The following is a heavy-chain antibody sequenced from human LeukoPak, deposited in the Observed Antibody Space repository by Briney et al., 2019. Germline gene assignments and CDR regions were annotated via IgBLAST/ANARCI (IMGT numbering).Heavy chain of an antibody. CDR3: ARAGYSYGTGYYFDY. CDR1: GGSISSYY. V-gene: IGHV4-59*01. CDR2: IYYTGAT. J-gene: IGHJ4*02. Sequence: SETLSLTCTVSGGSISSYYWSWIRLPPGKGPEWIGYIYYTGATYYNPSLKSRVTIDTFKNQFSLKLSSVTAADAAVYYCARAGYSYGTGYYFDYWGQGALVTVSS. D-gene: IGHD5-18*01.